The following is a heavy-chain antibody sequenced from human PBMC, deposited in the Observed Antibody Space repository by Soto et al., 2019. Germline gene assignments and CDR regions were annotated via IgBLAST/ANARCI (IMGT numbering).Heavy chain of an antibody. V-gene: IGHV4-31*03. CDR1: GDSINSDSVY. CDR3: ARERQVGPSSGRFDP. Sequence: QVHLQESGPGLVKPSQTLSLTCSVNGDSINSDSVYWSWIRQSPGKGLEYIGYITYNGRTFYNPSLKSRVPMSVDTAKNQFSLEVRSVTAAETAVYYCARERQVGPSSGRFDPWGQGTLVTVST. CDR2: ITYNGRT. J-gene: IGHJ5*02.